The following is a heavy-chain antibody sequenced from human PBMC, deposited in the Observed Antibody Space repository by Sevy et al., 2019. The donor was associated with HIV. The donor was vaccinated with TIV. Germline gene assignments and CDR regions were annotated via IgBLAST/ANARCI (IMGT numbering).Heavy chain of an antibody. J-gene: IGHJ3*02. CDR2: IAYDGSNK. V-gene: IGHV3-30*04. Sequence: GGSLRLSCTASGCVFSSYAMHWVRQAPGKGLEWVAFIAYDGSNKNYADSVKGRFTLSRDNSKNTLYLQMNSLGAEDTAVYYCARPRFLEWLSSAAFDIWGQGTMVTVSS. CDR3: ARPRFLEWLSSAAFDI. CDR1: GCVFSSYA. D-gene: IGHD3-3*01.